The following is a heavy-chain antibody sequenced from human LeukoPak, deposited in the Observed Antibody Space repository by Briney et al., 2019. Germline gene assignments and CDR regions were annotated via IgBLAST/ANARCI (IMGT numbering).Heavy chain of an antibody. D-gene: IGHD2-8*01. CDR1: GYTFTGYY. CDR2: INPNSGGT. CDR3: AGSLGYCTSNVCYLKY. J-gene: IGHJ4*02. V-gene: IGHV1-2*02. Sequence: GASVKVSCKASGYTFTGYYMHWVRQAPGQGLEWMGWINPNSGGTNYAQKFQGRVTMTRDTSISTAYMELSRLRSDDTAVNYCAGSLGYCTSNVCYLKYWGQGTLVTVSS.